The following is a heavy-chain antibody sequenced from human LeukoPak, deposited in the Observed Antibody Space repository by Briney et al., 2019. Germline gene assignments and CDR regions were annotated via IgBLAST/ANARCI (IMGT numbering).Heavy chain of an antibody. V-gene: IGHV4-31*03. CDR3: ARDPMVRGVWGNYYYGMDV. D-gene: IGHD3-10*01. CDR1: GXSISSGGYY. J-gene: IGHJ6*02. Sequence: SQTLSLTCTVSGXSISSGGYYWSWIRQHPGKGLEWIGYIYYSGSTYHNPSLKSRVTISVDTSKNQFSLKLSSVTAADTAVYYCARDPMVRGVWGNYYYGMDVWGQGTTVTVSS. CDR2: IYYSGST.